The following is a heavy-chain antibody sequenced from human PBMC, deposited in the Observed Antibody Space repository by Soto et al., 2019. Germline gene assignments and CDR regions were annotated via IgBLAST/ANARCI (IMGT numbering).Heavy chain of an antibody. CDR2: ISYDGSNK. Sequence: QVQLVESGGGVVQPGRSLRLSCAASGFTFSSYGMPWVRQAPGKGLEWVAVISYDGSNKYYADSVKGRFTISRDNSKNTLYLQMNSLRAEDTAVYYCAKDAAACIWYGMDVWGQGTTVTVSS. V-gene: IGHV3-30*18. D-gene: IGHD6-13*01. CDR3: AKDAAACIWYGMDV. CDR1: GFTFSSYG. J-gene: IGHJ6*02.